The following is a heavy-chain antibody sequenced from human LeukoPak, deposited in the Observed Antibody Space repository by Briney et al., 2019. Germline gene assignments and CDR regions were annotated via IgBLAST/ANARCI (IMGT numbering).Heavy chain of an antibody. D-gene: IGHD3-22*01. Sequence: SEAVSLTCTVSGASISSYSWSWIRQAPGKGLEWLGNIHYSGNTNYNPSPSLRGRVTISLDMPKNQFSLKLNSVTAADTAVYYCATHDSAVMVTSAFDFWGQGILVTVSS. CDR2: IHYSGNT. V-gene: IGHV4-59*01. CDR3: ATHDSAVMVTSAFDF. CDR1: GASISSYS. J-gene: IGHJ5*01.